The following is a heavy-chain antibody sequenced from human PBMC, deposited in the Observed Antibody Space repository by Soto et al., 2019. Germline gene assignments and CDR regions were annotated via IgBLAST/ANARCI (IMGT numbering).Heavy chain of an antibody. V-gene: IGHV3-21*01. Sequence: GGSLRLSCAASGFTFSSYAMHWVRQAPGKGLEWVSAISSGGTYIYYTDSMKGRFTISRDNAKNSLYLQMNSLRDEDTAVYYCARVSGYSYGYWYFHLWGRGTLVTVSS. CDR3: ARVSGYSYGYWYFHL. CDR2: ISSGGTYI. CDR1: GFTFSSYA. D-gene: IGHD5-18*01. J-gene: IGHJ2*01.